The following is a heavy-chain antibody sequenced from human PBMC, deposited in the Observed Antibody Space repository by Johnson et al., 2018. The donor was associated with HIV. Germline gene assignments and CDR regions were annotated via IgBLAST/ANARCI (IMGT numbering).Heavy chain of an antibody. CDR2: IKSKTDGGTT. J-gene: IGHJ3*02. CDR1: GFTFSNAW. CDR3: ARDMEAYCSGGSCYSAAFDI. D-gene: IGHD2-15*01. Sequence: VLLLESGGGLVKPGGSLRLSCAASGFTFSNAWMSWVRQAPGKGLEWVGRIKSKTDGGTTDYAAPVKGRFTISRDNSKNTLYLQMNSLRAEDTAVYYCARDMEAYCSGGSCYSAAFDIWGQGTMVTVSS. V-gene: IGHV3-15*01.